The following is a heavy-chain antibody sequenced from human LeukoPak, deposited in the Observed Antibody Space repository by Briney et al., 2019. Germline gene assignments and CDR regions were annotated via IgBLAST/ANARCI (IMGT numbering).Heavy chain of an antibody. Sequence: GGSLRLSCAASGFTLSSYWMSWVRQAPGKGLEWVANIKQDGSEKYYVDSVKGRFTISRDNAKNSLYLQMNSLRAEDTAVYYCARDPGRLDYWGQGTLVTVSS. J-gene: IGHJ4*02. CDR1: GFTLSSYW. CDR2: IKQDGSEK. V-gene: IGHV3-7*01. CDR3: ARDPGRLDY.